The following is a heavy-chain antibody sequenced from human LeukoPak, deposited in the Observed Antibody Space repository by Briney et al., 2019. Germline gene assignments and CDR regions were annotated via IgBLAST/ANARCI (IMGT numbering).Heavy chain of an antibody. V-gene: IGHV3-11*01. J-gene: IGHJ6*03. CDR1: GFTFSDYY. CDR3: ARVHTIYSMDV. Sequence: GGSLRLSCAASGFTFSDYYMSWIRQTPGKGLEWVSYISSSYSIIYYADSVKGRFTISRDNAKDSLYLQMNSLRVEDTAVYYCARVHTIYSMDVWGKGTTVTISS. CDR2: ISSSYSII.